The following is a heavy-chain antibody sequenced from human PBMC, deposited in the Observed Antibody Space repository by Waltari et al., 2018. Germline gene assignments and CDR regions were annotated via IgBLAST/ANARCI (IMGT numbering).Heavy chain of an antibody. CDR1: GYTFTAFF. CDR3: ARGPSTGAFDY. V-gene: IGHV1-2*02. Sequence: QVQLVQSGAEVKRPGASVTVSCKPSGYTFTAFFIHWRRQAPQGLEWMGWIDPNMGVTNNERKFQGRVTMTRDTSISTTYMDLSNLRSDDTAVYYCARGPSTGAFDYWGQGTLVTVSS. CDR2: IDPNMGVT. J-gene: IGHJ4*02.